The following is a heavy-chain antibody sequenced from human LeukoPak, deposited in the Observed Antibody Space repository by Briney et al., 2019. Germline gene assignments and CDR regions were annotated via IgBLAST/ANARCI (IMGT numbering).Heavy chain of an antibody. D-gene: IGHD6-19*01. CDR3: ARGSSGWPYQDAFDI. V-gene: IGHV1-8*01. CDR1: GYIFTSYD. CDR2: MNSNSGNT. Sequence: ASVKLSCKGSGYIFTSYDINWVRQATGQGLEWMGWMNSNSGNTGYAQKFQGRLTMTRNTSISTAYMELSSLRSEDTAVYYCARGSSGWPYQDAFDIWGQGTMVTVS. J-gene: IGHJ3*02.